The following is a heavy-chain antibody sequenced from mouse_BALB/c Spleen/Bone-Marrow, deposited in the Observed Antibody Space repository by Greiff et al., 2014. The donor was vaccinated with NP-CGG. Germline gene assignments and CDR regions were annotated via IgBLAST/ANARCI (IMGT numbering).Heavy chain of an antibody. CDR2: ISSGSSTI. Sequence: DVQLVESGGGLVQPGGSRKLSCAASGFTFSSFGMHWVRQAPEKGLEWVAYISSGSSTIYYADTVKGRFTISRDNPKNTLFLQMTSLRSEDTAMYCCATGTRAMDYWGQGTSVTVSS. D-gene: IGHD4-1*01. V-gene: IGHV5-17*02. J-gene: IGHJ4*01. CDR3: ATGTRAMDY. CDR1: GFTFSSFG.